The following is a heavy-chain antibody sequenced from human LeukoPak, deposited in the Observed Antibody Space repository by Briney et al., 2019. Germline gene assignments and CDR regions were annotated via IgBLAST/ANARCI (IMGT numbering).Heavy chain of an antibody. V-gene: IGHV3-72*01. CDR3: AVVTTGY. Sequence: GGSLRLSCAASGFTFSSYEMNWVRQAPGKGLEWVGRIRNKANSYTTEYAASVKGRFSISRDDSKNSLYLQMNSMKTEDTAVYYCAVVTTGYWGQGTLVTV. D-gene: IGHD4-17*01. J-gene: IGHJ4*02. CDR1: GFTFSSYE. CDR2: IRNKANSYTT.